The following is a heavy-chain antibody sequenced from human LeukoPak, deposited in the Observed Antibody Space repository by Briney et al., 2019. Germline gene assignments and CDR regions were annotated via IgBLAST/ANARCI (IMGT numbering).Heavy chain of an antibody. CDR3: ARHERGAENLDY. V-gene: IGHV4-59*08. Sequence: SETLSLTCTGSGGSISSYYWSWIRQPPGKGLECIGYVSYSGRTNHNPSLKSRVTISADTSKNQFSLKLTSVTAADTAVYYCARHERGAENLDYWGQGTLVTVSS. CDR1: GGSISSYY. CDR2: VSYSGRT. D-gene: IGHD1-1*01. J-gene: IGHJ4*02.